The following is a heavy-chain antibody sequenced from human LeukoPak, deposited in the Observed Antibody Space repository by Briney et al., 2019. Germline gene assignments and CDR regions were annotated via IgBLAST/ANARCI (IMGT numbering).Heavy chain of an antibody. V-gene: IGHV3-43*01. CDR2: ISWDGGST. Sequence: GGSLRLSCAASGFTFDDYTMHWVRQAPGKGLEWVSLISWDGGSTYYADSVKGRFTISRDNSKNSLYLQMNSLRTEDTALYYCAKDKKKSGGAGGFRYYYYYMDVWGKGTTVTVSS. D-gene: IGHD3-10*01. J-gene: IGHJ6*03. CDR3: AKDKKKSGGAGGFRYYYYYMDV. CDR1: GFTFDDYT.